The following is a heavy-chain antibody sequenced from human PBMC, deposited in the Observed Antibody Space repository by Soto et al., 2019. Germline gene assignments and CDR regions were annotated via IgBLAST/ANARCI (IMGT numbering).Heavy chain of an antibody. J-gene: IGHJ4*02. CDR2: IKDGGST. CDR1: GGSFTGYY. V-gene: IGHV4-34*01. CDR3: ARGQEGVVATH. Sequence: QVQLQQWGAGLLKPSETLSLTCAVNGGSFTGYYWSWVRQPPGKGLEWIGEIKDGGSTNYSPSLRSRVTISAXTSKRQLSLKVTSVTAADTAVYYCARGQEGVVATHWDQGSLVTVSS. D-gene: IGHD2-15*01.